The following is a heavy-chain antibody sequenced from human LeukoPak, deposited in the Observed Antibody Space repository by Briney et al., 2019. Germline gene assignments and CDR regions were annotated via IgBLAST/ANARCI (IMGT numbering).Heavy chain of an antibody. D-gene: IGHD5-12*01. J-gene: IGHJ5*02. CDR2: IKQDGSEK. CDR3: LRGYWFDP. Sequence: GGSLRLSCAASGFTFSSYAMSWVRQAPGKGLEWVANIKQDGSEKYYVDSVKGRFTISRDNAKNSLYLQMNSLRAEDTAVYYCLRGYWFDPWGQGTLVTVSS. CDR1: GFTFSSYA. V-gene: IGHV3-7*01.